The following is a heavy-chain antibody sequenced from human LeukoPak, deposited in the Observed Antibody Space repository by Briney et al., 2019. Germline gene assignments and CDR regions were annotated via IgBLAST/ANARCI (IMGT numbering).Heavy chain of an antibody. CDR2: VYYGRSP. V-gene: IGHV4-39*02. Sequence: SETLSLTCTVSGDSISRSTYYWAWIRQPPGKGLEWIGSVYYGRSPYFNPSLESRATISVDTTKNHFSLKMSSVTAADTAVYYCARSSGTGTFSYWGQGTLVTVSS. CDR3: ARSSGTGTFSY. J-gene: IGHJ4*02. CDR1: GDSISRSTYY. D-gene: IGHD6-25*01.